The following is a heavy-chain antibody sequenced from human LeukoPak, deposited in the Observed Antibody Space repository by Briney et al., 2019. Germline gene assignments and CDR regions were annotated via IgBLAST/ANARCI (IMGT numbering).Heavy chain of an antibody. D-gene: IGHD3-22*01. Sequence: SETLSLTCAVYGGSFSGYYWSWIRQPPGKGLEWIGEINHSGSTNYNPSLKSRVTISVDTSKNQSSLKLSSVTAADTAVYYCATYYDSSGYYSYFDYWGQGTLVTVSS. CDR2: INHSGST. J-gene: IGHJ4*02. CDR3: ATYYDSSGYYSYFDY. V-gene: IGHV4-34*01. CDR1: GGSFSGYY.